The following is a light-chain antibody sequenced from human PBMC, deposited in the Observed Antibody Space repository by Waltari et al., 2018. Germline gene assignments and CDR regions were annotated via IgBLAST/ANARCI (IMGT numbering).Light chain of an antibody. V-gene: IGKV4-1*01. J-gene: IGKJ1*01. CDR2: WAS. CDR3: LHYYNIPRT. Sequence: DIVITQSPDSPAVPLVERATTTSKSSQSVLMSPNNKNYLAWYQQKPGQPPKLLIYWASIRESGVPDRFSGSGSGTDFTLTISSLQAEDVAVYYCLHYYNIPRTFGQGTKVEIK. CDR1: QSVLMSPNNKNY.